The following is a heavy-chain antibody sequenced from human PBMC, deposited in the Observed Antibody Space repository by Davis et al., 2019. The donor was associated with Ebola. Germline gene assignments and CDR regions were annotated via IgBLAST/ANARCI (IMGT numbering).Heavy chain of an antibody. V-gene: IGHV3-23*01. CDR2: ITGTGDTA. CDR3: AKHPVTVWGNSRSPSGWFDL. CDR1: GFTISISA. J-gene: IGHJ5*02. D-gene: IGHD3-16*02. Sequence: GESLKISCSASGFTISISALSWVRQTPGKGLEWVSTITGTGDTAYYADSVKGRFTVSRDNSKNTLYLQMNSLRVEDTAVFHCAKHPVTVWGNSRSPSGWFDLWGQGTQVTVSS.